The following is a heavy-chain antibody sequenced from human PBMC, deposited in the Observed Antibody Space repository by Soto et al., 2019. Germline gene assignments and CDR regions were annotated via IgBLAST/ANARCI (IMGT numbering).Heavy chain of an antibody. CDR1: GGTFSSYT. D-gene: IGHD3-3*01. CDR3: ASGSYDFWSGYYGEGSNFDY. CDR2: IIPILGIA. Sequence: SVKVSCKASGGTFSSYTISWVRQAPGQGLEWMGRIIPILGIANYAQKSQGRVTITADKSTSTAYMELSSLRSEDTAVYYCASGSYDFWSGYYGEGSNFDYWGQGTLVTVSS. V-gene: IGHV1-69*02. J-gene: IGHJ4*02.